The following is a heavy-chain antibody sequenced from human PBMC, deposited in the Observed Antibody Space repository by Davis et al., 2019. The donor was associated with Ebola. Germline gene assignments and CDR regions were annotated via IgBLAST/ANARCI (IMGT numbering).Heavy chain of an antibody. V-gene: IGHV3-21*01. J-gene: IGHJ4*02. CDR1: GFTFSSYS. Sequence: GESLKISCAASGFTFSSYSMSWVRQAPGKGLEWVSAISGSGGSTYYADSVKGRFTISRDNAKNSVYLEMNSLRAEDTAVYYCARGRYYFDYWGQGNLVTVSS. CDR3: ARGRYYFDY. CDR2: ISGSGGST.